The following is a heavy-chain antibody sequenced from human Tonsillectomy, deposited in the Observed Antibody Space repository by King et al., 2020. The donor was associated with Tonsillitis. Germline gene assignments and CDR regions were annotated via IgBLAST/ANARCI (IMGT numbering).Heavy chain of an antibody. J-gene: IGHJ5*01. CDR2: IYPDDSDT. Sequence: VQLVQSGAEVKKPEESLKISCKGSGYIFTSYWIGWVRQKPGKGLEWMGMIYPDDSDTRYSPSFQGQVTISADKSISTVYLQWSSLKASDTAIYYCARRDVGYNWFDSWGQGTLVTVSS. CDR3: ARRDVGYNWFDS. V-gene: IGHV5-51*01. D-gene: IGHD1-26*01. CDR1: GYIFTSYW.